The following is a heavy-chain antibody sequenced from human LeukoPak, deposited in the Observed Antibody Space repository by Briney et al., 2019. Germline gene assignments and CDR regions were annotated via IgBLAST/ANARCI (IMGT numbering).Heavy chain of an antibody. CDR1: GGSISSSNW. Sequence: SETLSLTCAVSGGSISSSNWWSWVRQPPGKGLEWIGEIYHSGSTNYNPSLKSRVTISVDKSKNQFSLKLSSVTAADTAVYYCARSASLYTDSGSYLFDYWGQGTLVTVSS. J-gene: IGHJ4*02. CDR2: IYHSGST. D-gene: IGHD1-26*01. CDR3: ARSASLYTDSGSYLFDY. V-gene: IGHV4-4*02.